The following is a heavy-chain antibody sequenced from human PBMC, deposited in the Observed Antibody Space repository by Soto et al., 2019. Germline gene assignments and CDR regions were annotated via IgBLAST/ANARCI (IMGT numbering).Heavy chain of an antibody. D-gene: IGHD6-13*01. J-gene: IGHJ6*02. CDR1: GYTFTGYY. CDR2: INPNSGGT. Sequence: GASVKVSCKASGYTFTGYYMHWVRQAPGQGLERMGWINPNSGGTNYAQKFQGWVTMTRDTSISTAYMELSRLRSDDTAVYYCARVTIAAAGATPYYGMDVWGQGTTVTVSS. V-gene: IGHV1-2*04. CDR3: ARVTIAAAGATPYYGMDV.